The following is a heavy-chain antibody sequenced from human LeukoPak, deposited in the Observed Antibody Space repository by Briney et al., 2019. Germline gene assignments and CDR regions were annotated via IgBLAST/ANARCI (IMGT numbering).Heavy chain of an antibody. CDR1: GFNFNTYA. D-gene: IGHD3-22*01. CDR3: AEPEGGYYDIRPD. J-gene: IGHJ4*02. CDR2: ISGSGDST. Sequence: AGSLRLSCAASGFNFNTYAMSWVRQAPGKGLEWVSAISGSGDSTYYADSVKGRFTISRDNSKNTLYLQMNSLRAEDTAVYYCAEPEGGYYDIRPDWGQGTLVTVSS. V-gene: IGHV3-23*01.